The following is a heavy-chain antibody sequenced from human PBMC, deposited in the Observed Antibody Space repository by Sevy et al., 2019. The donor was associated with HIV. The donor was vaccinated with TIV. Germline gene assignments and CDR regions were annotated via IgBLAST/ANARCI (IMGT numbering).Heavy chain of an antibody. CDR1: GFTVNSNY. V-gene: IGHV3-66*01. CDR2: IHSDDTT. Sequence: GGSLRRSCAASGFTVNSNYMTWVRQAPGKGLEGVSVIHSDDTTYQADSVKDRFTISRDNFKNTLYLHMSSLRAEDTAVYYCARGKSGYGYALNYWGQGTLVTVSS. CDR3: ARGKSGYGYALNY. J-gene: IGHJ4*02. D-gene: IGHD5-18*01.